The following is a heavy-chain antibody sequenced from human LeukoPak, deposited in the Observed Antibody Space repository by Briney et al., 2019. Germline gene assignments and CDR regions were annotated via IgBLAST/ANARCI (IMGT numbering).Heavy chain of an antibody. CDR2: IYHSECT. D-gene: IGHD2-21*01. V-gene: IGHV4-38-2*02. CDR3: ARDRSILTGWSCFDP. Sequence: SETLSLTCAVSVYSIPRGYYLGWLRQPPGTGLEWIGTIYHSECTYYNPSLKSRLTISVDTSKNQFSLKLTSVSAADTAGYYCARDRSILTGWSCFDPWGQGTLVTVSS. J-gene: IGHJ5*02. CDR1: VYSIPRGYY.